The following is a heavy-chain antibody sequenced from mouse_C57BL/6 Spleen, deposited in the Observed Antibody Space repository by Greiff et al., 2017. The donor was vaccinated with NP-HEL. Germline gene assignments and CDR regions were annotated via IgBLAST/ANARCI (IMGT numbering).Heavy chain of an antibody. CDR1: GYAFSSYW. CDR2: IYPGDGDT. J-gene: IGHJ3*01. CDR3: ARRDWDVEFAY. D-gene: IGHD4-1*01. V-gene: IGHV1-80*01. Sequence: QVQLKESGAELVKPGASVKISCKASGYAFSSYWMNWVKQRPGKGLEWIGQIYPGDGDTNYNGKFKGKATLTADKSSSTAYIQLSSLTSEDSAVYFCARRDWDVEFAYWGQGTLVTVSA.